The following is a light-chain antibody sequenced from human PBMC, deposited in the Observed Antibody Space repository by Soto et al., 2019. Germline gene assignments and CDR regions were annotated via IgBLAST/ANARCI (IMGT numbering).Light chain of an antibody. J-gene: IGKJ1*01. CDR3: QHYNSYSEA. CDR1: QGIRDN. Sequence: DIQMTQSPSSLSASVGDRVTITCRTGQGIRDNLGWYQQKPGKAPKLLIYKASTLKSGVPSRFSGSGSGTEFTLTISSLQPDDFATYYCQHYNSYSEAFGQGTKVDIK. V-gene: IGKV1-5*03. CDR2: KAS.